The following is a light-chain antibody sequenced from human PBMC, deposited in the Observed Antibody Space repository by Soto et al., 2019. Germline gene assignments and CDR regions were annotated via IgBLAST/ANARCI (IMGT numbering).Light chain of an antibody. V-gene: IGKV1-39*01. CDR2: GAS. CDR1: QGVDSD. Sequence: IQMTQSPSSLSASVGDSVTITCRASQGVDSDLSWYQQRPGNAPKLLIYGASNLHSGVPSRFSGSGSGTLFTLPISSLQPEDVATYYCQQSYSTLVLTFGGGTKVELK. J-gene: IGKJ4*01. CDR3: QQSYSTLVLT.